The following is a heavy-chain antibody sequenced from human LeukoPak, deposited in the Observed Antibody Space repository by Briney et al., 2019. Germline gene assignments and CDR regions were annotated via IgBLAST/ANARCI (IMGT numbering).Heavy chain of an antibody. V-gene: IGHV1-18*01. CDR3: ARDFRPYSSSWYRFDDY. D-gene: IGHD6-13*01. CDR1: GGTFSSYA. Sequence: ASVKVSCKASGGTFSSYAISWVRQAPGQGLEWMGWISAYNGNTNYAQKLQGRVTMTTDTSTSTAYMELRSLRPDDTAVYYCARDFRPYSSSWYRFDDYWGQGTLVTVSS. J-gene: IGHJ4*02. CDR2: ISAYNGNT.